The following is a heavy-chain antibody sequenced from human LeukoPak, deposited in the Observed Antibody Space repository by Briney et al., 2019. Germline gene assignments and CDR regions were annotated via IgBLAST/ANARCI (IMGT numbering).Heavy chain of an antibody. CDR2: ILSKSDGGKT. J-gene: IGHJ4*02. CDR1: GFTFSNAW. CDR3: TTYLSI. Sequence: GGSLRLSCTASGFTFSNAWMSWVRQAPGKGLEWVGRILSKSDGGKTDYAAPVKGIFTISRDDSENTLYWEMNSLKTEDTAVYYCTTYLSIRGQGTLVTVSS. V-gene: IGHV3-15*01.